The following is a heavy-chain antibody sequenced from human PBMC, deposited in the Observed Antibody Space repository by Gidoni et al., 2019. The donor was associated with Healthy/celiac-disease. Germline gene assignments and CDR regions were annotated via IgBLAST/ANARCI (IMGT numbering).Heavy chain of an antibody. CDR2: IRSKAYGGTT. D-gene: IGHD4-17*01. CDR1: AFPLGAYA. V-gene: IGHV3-49*03. Sequence: EVQLVESWGGLVQPGRSLSLSCSVSAFPLGAYALLWFRQAPGKGREWGGFIRSKAYGGTTEYAASVKGRFTISRDDSKSIAYLQMNSLKTEDTAVYYCTRGYGDYWYYFDYWGQGTLVTVSS. CDR3: TRGYGDYWYYFDY. J-gene: IGHJ4*02.